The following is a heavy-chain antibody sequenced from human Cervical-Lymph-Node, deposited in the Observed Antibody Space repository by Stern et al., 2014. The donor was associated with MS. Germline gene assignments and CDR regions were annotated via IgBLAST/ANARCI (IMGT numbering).Heavy chain of an antibody. J-gene: IGHJ6*02. CDR2: IIPMFATT. Sequence: QVQLVESGAEVKKPGSSVKVSCKASGDTFSSNAINWVRQAPGQGLEWMGGIIPMFATTTYAQKFQGRVTITADESTSTVYMELSSLRSEDTAVYYCARLLTTVIPSYHYGMDVWGQGTTVTVSS. CDR3: ARLLTTVIPSYHYGMDV. D-gene: IGHD4-17*01. V-gene: IGHV1-69*01. CDR1: GDTFSSNA.